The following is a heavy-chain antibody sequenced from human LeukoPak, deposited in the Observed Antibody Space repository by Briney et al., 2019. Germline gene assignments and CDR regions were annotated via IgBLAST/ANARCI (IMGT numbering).Heavy chain of an antibody. CDR1: GGSIRDGGYF. Sequence: PSQTLSLTCTISGGSIRDGGYFWSWVRLHPGKGLEWIGYIYHSGSTYYNPSLKSRVTKSVDRSKNQFSLKLSSVTAADTAVYYCARGRGHLNTWGQGTLVTVSS. CDR3: ARGRGHLNT. V-gene: IGHV4-30-2*01. J-gene: IGHJ4*02. CDR2: IYHSGST. D-gene: IGHD2/OR15-2a*01.